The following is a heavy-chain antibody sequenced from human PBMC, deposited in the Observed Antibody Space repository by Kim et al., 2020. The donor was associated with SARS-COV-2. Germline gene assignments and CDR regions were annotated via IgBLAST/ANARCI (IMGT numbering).Heavy chain of an antibody. V-gene: IGHV1-3*01. J-gene: IGHJ4*02. Sequence: KFQGRVTITRDTSASTAYMERSSRRAEDTAVYYCARETVAGSSSARFDYWGQGTLVTVSS. D-gene: IGHD6-19*01. CDR3: ARETVAGSSSARFDY.